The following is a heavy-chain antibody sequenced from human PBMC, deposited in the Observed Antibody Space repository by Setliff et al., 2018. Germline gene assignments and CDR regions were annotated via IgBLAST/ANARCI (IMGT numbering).Heavy chain of an antibody. V-gene: IGHV1-8*01. D-gene: IGHD1-7*01. CDR2: MNPNSGNT. CDR1: GYTFTSYD. CDR3: ARDLNSQDAFDI. Sequence: GASVKVSCKASGYTFTSYDINWVRQATGQGLEWMGWMNPNSGNTGYAQKFQGRVTMTRNTSISTAYMELSSLRSEDTAVYYCARDLNSQDAFDIWGQGTTVTVSS. J-gene: IGHJ3*02.